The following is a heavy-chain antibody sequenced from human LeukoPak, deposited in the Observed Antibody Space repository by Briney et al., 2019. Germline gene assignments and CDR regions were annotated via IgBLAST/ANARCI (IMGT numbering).Heavy chain of an antibody. V-gene: IGHV5-51*01. J-gene: IGHJ6*02. CDR2: IYPGDSDT. Sequence: GDSLKISCNVSGYRFTSYWIGWVRQMPGKGLEYMGIIYPGDSDTRYSPSFQGQVTISVDKSISIAYLEWSSLKASDTAMYYCARRGAPDGLDVWGRGTTVTVSS. CDR1: GYRFTSYW. D-gene: IGHD1-14*01. CDR3: ARRGAPDGLDV.